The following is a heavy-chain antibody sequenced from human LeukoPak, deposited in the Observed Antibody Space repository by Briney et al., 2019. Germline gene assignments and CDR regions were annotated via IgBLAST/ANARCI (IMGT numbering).Heavy chain of an antibody. V-gene: IGHV4-34*01. CDR1: GGSFSGYY. Sequence: SQTLSLTCAVYGGSFSGYYWSWIRQPPGKGLEWIGEINHSGSTNYNPSLKSRVTISVDTSKNQFSLKLSSVTAADTAVYYCARPAPLYCSSTSCRRRGWFDPWGQGTLVTVSS. CDR3: ARPAPLYCSSTSCRRRGWFDP. D-gene: IGHD2-2*01. CDR2: INHSGST. J-gene: IGHJ5*02.